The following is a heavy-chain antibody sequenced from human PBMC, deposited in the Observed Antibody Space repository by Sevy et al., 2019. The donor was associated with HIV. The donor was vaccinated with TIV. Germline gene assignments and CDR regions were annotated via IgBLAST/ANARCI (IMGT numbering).Heavy chain of an antibody. J-gene: IGHJ6*03. CDR3: ARWRIAAAGTITYYYYYYMDV. CDR1: GYTFTSYG. D-gene: IGHD6-13*01. Sequence: ASVKVSCKASGYTFTSYGISWVRQAPGQGLEWMGWISAYNGNTNYAQKLQGRVTMTTDTSTSTAYMELRSLGSDDTAVYYCARWRIAAAGTITYYYYYYMDVWGKGTTVTVSS. CDR2: ISAYNGNT. V-gene: IGHV1-18*01.